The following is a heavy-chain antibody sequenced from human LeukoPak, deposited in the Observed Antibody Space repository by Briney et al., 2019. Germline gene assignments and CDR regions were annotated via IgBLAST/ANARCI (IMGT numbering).Heavy chain of an antibody. J-gene: IGHJ5*02. D-gene: IGHD2-15*01. CDR3: ARHEVYCSGGSCYSVRWFDP. CDR1: GGSISSTSSY. CDR2: IFYSGTT. Sequence: KPSETLSLTCTVSGGSISSTSSYWGWIRQPPGKGLEWTASIFYSGTTYYNPSPKSRVTISVDTSKNQFSLKLTSVTATDASVYYCARHEVYCSGGSCYSVRWFDPWGQGTLVTVSS. V-gene: IGHV4-39*01.